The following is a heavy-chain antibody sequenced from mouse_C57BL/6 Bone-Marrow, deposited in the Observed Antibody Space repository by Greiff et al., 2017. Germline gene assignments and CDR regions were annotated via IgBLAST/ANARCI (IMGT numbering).Heavy chain of an antibody. Sequence: EVQLQHSGPELVKPGASVKISCKASGYTFTDYYMNWVKQSHGKSLEWIGDINPNNGGTSYNQKFKGKATLTVDKSSITAYMELRILTSEDSAVYYCARLDYYGSSYDWYFDVWGTGTTVTVSS. D-gene: IGHD1-1*01. V-gene: IGHV1-26*01. CDR1: GYTFTDYY. CDR3: ARLDYYGSSYDWYFDV. CDR2: INPNNGGT. J-gene: IGHJ1*03.